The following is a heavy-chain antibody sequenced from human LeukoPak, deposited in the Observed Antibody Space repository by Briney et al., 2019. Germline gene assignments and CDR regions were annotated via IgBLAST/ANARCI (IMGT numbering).Heavy chain of an antibody. CDR2: ISYDGSNK. V-gene: IGHV3-30-3*01. CDR1: GLTFSSYA. D-gene: IGHD2-15*01. Sequence: GGSLRLSCAASGLTFSSYALHWVRQAPGKGLEWVAVISYDGSNKYYADSVKGRFTISRDNAKNSLYLQMNSLRAEDTAVYYCARDVGYCSGGSCYTEAGYYYYGMDVWGQGTTVTVSS. J-gene: IGHJ6*02. CDR3: ARDVGYCSGGSCYTEAGYYYYGMDV.